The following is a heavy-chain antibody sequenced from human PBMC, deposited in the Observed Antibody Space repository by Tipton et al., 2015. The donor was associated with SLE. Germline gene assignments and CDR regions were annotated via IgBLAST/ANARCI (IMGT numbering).Heavy chain of an antibody. J-gene: IGHJ3*02. Sequence: TLSLTCTVSGASINSNYWTWIRQPPGKGLEWIGYLYTSGTTKYNPSRQSRVTISVDTPKNQFSLKLNCVTAAGTAVYYCARVDLITPDAFDIWGEGTMVTVSS. D-gene: IGHD3-3*01. V-gene: IGHV4-4*08. CDR2: LYTSGTT. CDR1: GASINSNY. CDR3: ARVDLITPDAFDI.